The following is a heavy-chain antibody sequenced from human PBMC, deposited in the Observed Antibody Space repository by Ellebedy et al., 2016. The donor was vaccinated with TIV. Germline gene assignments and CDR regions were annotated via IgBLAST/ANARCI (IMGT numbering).Heavy chain of an antibody. V-gene: IGHV3-43*01. D-gene: IGHD3-22*01. J-gene: IGHJ6*02. CDR3: AKDQADRSYYYYGMDV. CDR2: ISWDGGST. CDR1: GFTFDDYT. Sequence: GESLKISCAASGFTFDDYTMHWVRQAPGKGLEWVSLISWDGGSTYYADSVKGRFTISRDNSKNSLYLQMNSLRTEDTALYYCAKDQADRSYYYYGMDVWGQGTTVTVSS.